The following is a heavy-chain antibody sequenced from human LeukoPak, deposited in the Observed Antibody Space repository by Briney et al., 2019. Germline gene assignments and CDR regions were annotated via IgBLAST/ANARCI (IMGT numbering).Heavy chain of an antibody. Sequence: SETLSLTCTVSGGSISSAAYYWGWVRQPPGKGLDWLGSIYYTGTTYHSPSLQTRATLSFDTSKNQFSLKLTSVTAADTAVYFCARRPIAAGNNWFDPWGQGTLVTVSS. CDR2: IYYTGTT. CDR1: GGSISSAAYY. D-gene: IGHD6-13*01. CDR3: ARRPIAAGNNWFDP. J-gene: IGHJ5*02. V-gene: IGHV4-39*01.